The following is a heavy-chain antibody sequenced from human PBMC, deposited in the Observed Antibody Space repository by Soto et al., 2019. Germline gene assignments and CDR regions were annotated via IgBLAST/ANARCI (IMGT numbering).Heavy chain of an antibody. D-gene: IGHD4-17*01. CDR2: IVVGSGNT. Sequence: QMQLVQSVPEVKKPGTSVKVSCKASGFTFTRSAVQWVRQARGQRPEWIGWIVVGSGNTNYAQKFQERVTITRDMSISTAYMELSSLRSEDTAVYYCAAFATTGDAFDVWGQGTMVTVSS. J-gene: IGHJ3*01. CDR3: AAFATTGDAFDV. CDR1: GFTFTRSA. V-gene: IGHV1-58*01.